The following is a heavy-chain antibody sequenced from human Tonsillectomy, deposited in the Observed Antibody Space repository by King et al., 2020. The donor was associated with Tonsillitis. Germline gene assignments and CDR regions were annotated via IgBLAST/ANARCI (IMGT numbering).Heavy chain of an antibody. Sequence: VQLVESGGGLVKPGGSLRLSCAASKFTFSDYYMSWIRQPPGKGLEWVSYISSSGSTIYYAGFVKGRFTITRDNAKNSLYLQMNSLRAEDTAVYYCARNLPSDYDFWSGSPLDSWGQGTLVTVSS. J-gene: IGHJ4*02. D-gene: IGHD3-3*01. V-gene: IGHV3-11*01. CDR1: KFTFSDYY. CDR2: ISSSGSTI. CDR3: ARNLPSDYDFWSGSPLDS.